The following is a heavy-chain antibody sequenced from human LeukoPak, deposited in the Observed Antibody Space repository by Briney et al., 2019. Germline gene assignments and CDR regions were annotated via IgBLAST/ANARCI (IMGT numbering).Heavy chain of an antibody. CDR3: ARSPYYYDSSGPYY. CDR2: ISGSGGST. J-gene: IGHJ4*02. D-gene: IGHD3-22*01. CDR1: GFTFSSYG. V-gene: IGHV3-23*01. Sequence: GGSLRLSCAASGFTFSSYGMSWVRQAPGKGLEWVSAISGSGGSTYYADSVKGRFTISRDNAKNSLYLQMNSLRAEDTAVYYCARSPYYYDSSGPYYWGQGTLVTVSS.